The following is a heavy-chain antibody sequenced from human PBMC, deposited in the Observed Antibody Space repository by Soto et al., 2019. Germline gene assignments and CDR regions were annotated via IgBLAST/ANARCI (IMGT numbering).Heavy chain of an antibody. J-gene: IGHJ5*02. D-gene: IGHD2-21*01. Sequence: SETLSLTCAVYGESFSGHIWTWIRQTPGKGLQWIGQINHSGSASYNPSLKSRVTISVHTSNSQFSLELSSVTAADTAVYYCARRAVVAVTISLDNWLDPWGQGILVT. CDR1: GESFSGHI. CDR2: INHSGSA. CDR3: ARRAVVAVTISLDNWLDP. V-gene: IGHV4-34*01.